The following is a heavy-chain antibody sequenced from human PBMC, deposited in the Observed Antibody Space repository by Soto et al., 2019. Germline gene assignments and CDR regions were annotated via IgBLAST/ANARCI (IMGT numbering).Heavy chain of an antibody. J-gene: IGHJ3*02. V-gene: IGHV4-39*01. CDR3: ARRTGYSSSSFDI. CDR2: IYYSGST. CDR1: GGSISSSSYY. Sequence: SETLSLTCTVSGGSISSSSYYWGWIRQPPGKGLEWIGSIYYSGSTYYNPSLKSRVTISVDTSKNQFSLKLSSVTAADTAVYYCARRTGYSSSSFDIWGQGTMVTVSS. D-gene: IGHD6-13*01.